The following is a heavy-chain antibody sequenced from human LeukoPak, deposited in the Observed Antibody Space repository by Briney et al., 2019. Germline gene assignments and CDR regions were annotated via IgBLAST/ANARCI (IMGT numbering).Heavy chain of an antibody. J-gene: IGHJ5*02. V-gene: IGHV3-64D*09. Sequence: GGSLRLSCSASGFTSSSYAMHWVRQAPGKGLEYVSAISSNGGSTYYADSVKGRFTISRDNSKNTLYLQMSSLRAEDTAVYYCVKDHCSSTSCYAPAQFDPWGQGTLVTVSS. CDR1: GFTSSSYA. CDR2: ISSNGGST. CDR3: VKDHCSSTSCYAPAQFDP. D-gene: IGHD2-2*01.